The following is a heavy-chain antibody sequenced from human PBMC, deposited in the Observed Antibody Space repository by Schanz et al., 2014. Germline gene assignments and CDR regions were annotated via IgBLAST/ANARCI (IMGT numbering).Heavy chain of an antibody. CDR1: GFTFSNYW. CDR3: LAPDYGMDV. J-gene: IGHJ6*02. V-gene: IGHV3-74*01. Sequence: EVQLVESGGGLVQPGGSLRLSCAASGFTFSNYWMHWVRQVPGKGLVWVSRIKSDGSSTSYADSVKGRFTISRDNAKNSLFLQMNSLRAEDTAVYYCLAPDYGMDVWGQGTTVTVSS. CDR2: IKSDGSST.